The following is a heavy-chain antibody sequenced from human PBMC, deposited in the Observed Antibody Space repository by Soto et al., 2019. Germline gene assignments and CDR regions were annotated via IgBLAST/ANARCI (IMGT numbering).Heavy chain of an antibody. CDR1: GFIFSDYS. D-gene: IGHD3-10*01. CDR3: ASLVGRSNFDS. J-gene: IGHJ4*02. V-gene: IGHV3-21*06. CDR2: ISSSGGHT. Sequence: EVSLAESGGGLVKPGGSLRLSCVASGFIFSDYSMNWVRQAPGKGLEWVAAISSSGGHTFYADSVKGRFTISRDNPKSSVFLQMSSLGGEDTAVYWRASLVGRSNFDSWGQGTLVTVSS.